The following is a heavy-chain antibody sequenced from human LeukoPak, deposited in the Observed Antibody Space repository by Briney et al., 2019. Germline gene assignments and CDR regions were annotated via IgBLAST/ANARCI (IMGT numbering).Heavy chain of an antibody. CDR1: GDSISSYY. CDR3: ARHHTGYYFDY. Sequence: SENVSLTCTVSGDSISSYYWSWIRQPPGKGLEWIGYIYYSGSTNYNPSLKSRVTISVDTSKNQFSLKLSSVTAADTAVYYCARHHTGYYFDYWGQGTLVSVSS. D-gene: IGHD1-1*01. J-gene: IGHJ4*02. V-gene: IGHV4-59*08. CDR2: IYYSGST.